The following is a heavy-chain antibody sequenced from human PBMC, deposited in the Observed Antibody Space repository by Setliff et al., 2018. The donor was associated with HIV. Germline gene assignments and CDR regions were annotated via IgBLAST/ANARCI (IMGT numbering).Heavy chain of an antibody. Sequence: KTSETLSLTCTVSGDSISTDYWTWIRQPPGKGLEWIGYIYNSASTSYNPSLKSRVTISVDTSKNQFSLKLSSVTAADTAVYYCARRSPSDYWGQGTLVTVSS. CDR2: IYNSAST. J-gene: IGHJ4*02. CDR1: GDSISTDY. V-gene: IGHV4-4*09. CDR3: ARRSPSDY.